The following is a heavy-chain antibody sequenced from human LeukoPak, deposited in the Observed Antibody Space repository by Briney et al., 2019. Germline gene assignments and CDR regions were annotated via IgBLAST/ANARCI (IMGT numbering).Heavy chain of an antibody. V-gene: IGHV3-7*03. CDR2: IKQDGGEK. J-gene: IGHJ1*01. CDR1: GFPFSNYW. Sequence: GGSLRLSCAASGFPFSNYWMSWVRQAPGKGLEWVANIKQDGGEKYYVDSVKGRFTTSRDNGKNSLYLQMNSLRAEDTAVYYCAKEIYGDATGGRFQHWGQGTLVTVSS. CDR3: AKEIYGDATGGRFQH. D-gene: IGHD4-17*01.